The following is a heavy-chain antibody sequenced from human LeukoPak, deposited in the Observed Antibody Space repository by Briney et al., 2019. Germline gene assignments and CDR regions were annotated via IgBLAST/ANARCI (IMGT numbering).Heavy chain of an antibody. CDR2: FDPEDGET. V-gene: IGHV1-24*01. D-gene: IGHD6-13*01. Sequence: ASVKVSCKVSGYTLTELSMHWVRQAPGKGLEWTGGFDPEDGETIYAQKFQGRVTMTEDTSTDTAYMELSSLRSEDTAVYYCATERYSSSWYWFDPWGQGTLVTVSS. CDR1: GYTLTELS. J-gene: IGHJ5*02. CDR3: ATERYSSSWYWFDP.